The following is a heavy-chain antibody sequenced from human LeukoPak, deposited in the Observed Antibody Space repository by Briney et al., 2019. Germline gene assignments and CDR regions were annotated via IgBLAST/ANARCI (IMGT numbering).Heavy chain of an antibody. CDR3: ARKRGYYDSSGYYFDY. V-gene: IGHV4-59*01. J-gene: IGHJ4*02. Sequence: PSETLSLTCTVSGGSISSYYWSWIRQPPGKGLEWIGYIYYSGSTNYNPSLKSRVTISVDTSKNQFSLKLSSVTAADTAVYYCARKRGYYDSSGYYFDYWGQGTLVTVSS. D-gene: IGHD3-22*01. CDR1: GGSISSYY. CDR2: IYYSGST.